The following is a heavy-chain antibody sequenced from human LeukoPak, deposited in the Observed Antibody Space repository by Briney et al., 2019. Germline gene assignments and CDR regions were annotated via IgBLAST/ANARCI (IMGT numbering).Heavy chain of an antibody. Sequence: SETVSLTCTVSGHSISSGSSWGWIRQPPGKRLEWIGNIHHFGSTHYNPSLYDRVTISIDKSKNEFSLRLTSVTAADTAVYYCAKSDYGTTVWYFNSWGQGTLVTVSS. J-gene: IGHJ4*02. CDR2: IHHFGST. D-gene: IGHD4-17*01. V-gene: IGHV4-38-2*02. CDR3: AKSDYGTTVWYFNS. CDR1: GHSISSGSS.